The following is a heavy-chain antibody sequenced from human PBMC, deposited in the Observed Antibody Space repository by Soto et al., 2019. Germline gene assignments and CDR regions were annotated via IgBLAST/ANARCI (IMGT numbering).Heavy chain of an antibody. Sequence: ASVKVSCKASGGTFSSYAISWVRQAPGQGLEWMGGIIPIFGTANYAQKFQGRVTITADESTSTAYMELSSLRSEDTAVYYCARGYIAAAGTEFDPWGQGTLVTVSS. CDR3: ARGYIAAAGTEFDP. D-gene: IGHD6-13*01. CDR2: IIPIFGTA. V-gene: IGHV1-69*13. J-gene: IGHJ5*02. CDR1: GGTFSSYA.